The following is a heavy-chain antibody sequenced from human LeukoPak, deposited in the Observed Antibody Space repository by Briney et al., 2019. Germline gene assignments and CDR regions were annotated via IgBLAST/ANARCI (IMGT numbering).Heavy chain of an antibody. CDR3: AKGDTAMVTMGY. CDR1: GFTFSSYG. Sequence: GGSLRLSCAASGFTFSSYGMHWVRQAPGKGLEWVAVISYDGSNKYYADSVKGRFTISRDNSKNTLYLQMNSLRAEDTAVYYCAKGDTAMVTMGYWGQGTLVTVSS. D-gene: IGHD5-18*01. CDR2: ISYDGSNK. V-gene: IGHV3-30*18. J-gene: IGHJ4*02.